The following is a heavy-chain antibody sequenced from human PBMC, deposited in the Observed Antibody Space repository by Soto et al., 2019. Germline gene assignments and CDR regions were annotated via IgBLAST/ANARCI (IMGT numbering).Heavy chain of an antibody. J-gene: IGHJ4*02. CDR2: INQDGSTK. CDR1: GFRFSDYW. V-gene: IGHV3-7*01. CDR3: ARDVSGNLDY. Sequence: GGSLRLSCEASGFRFSDYWMSWVRQAPGKGLEWVANINQDGSTKQYVDSVKGRFTISRDNAKDSLFLQMNSLRAEDTALYYCARDVSGNLDYWGQGALVTVSS. D-gene: IGHD6-13*01.